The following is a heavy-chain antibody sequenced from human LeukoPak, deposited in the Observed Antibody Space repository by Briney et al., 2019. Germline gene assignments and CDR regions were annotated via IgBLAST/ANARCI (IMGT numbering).Heavy chain of an antibody. CDR1: GFTFNSYG. J-gene: IGHJ3*01. CDR3: ARPRYCSSISCYFHAFDV. D-gene: IGHD2-2*01. V-gene: IGHV3-30*02. CDR2: IRYDGTNT. Sequence: GGSLRLSCAASGFTFNSYGMHWVRQAPGKGLEWAAFIRYDGTNTYYADSVKGRFTISRDNAKNSLYLQMNSLRAEDTAVYYCARPRYCSSISCYFHAFDVWGQGTMVTVSS.